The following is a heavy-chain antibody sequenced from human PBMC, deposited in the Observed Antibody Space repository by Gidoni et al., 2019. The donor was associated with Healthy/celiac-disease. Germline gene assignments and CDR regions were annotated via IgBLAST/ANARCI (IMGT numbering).Heavy chain of an antibody. D-gene: IGHD5-18*01. Sequence: QVQLQQWGAGLLKPSETLSLTCAVYGGSFSGYYWSWIRQPPGKGLEWIGEVNHSGSTNYNPSLKSRVTISVDTSKNQFSLKLSSVTAADTAVYYCARGRVWGYSYGYFDYWGQGTLVTVSS. CDR1: GGSFSGYY. V-gene: IGHV4-34*01. CDR2: VNHSGST. J-gene: IGHJ4*02. CDR3: ARGRVWGYSYGYFDY.